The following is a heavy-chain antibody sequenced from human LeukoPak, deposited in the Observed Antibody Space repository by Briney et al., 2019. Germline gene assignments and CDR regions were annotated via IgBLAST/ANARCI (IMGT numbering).Heavy chain of an antibody. V-gene: IGHV3-21*01. CDR1: GFTFSSYS. Sequence: PGGSLRLSCAASGFTFSSYSMNWVRQAPGKGLEWVSSISSGSSYIYYADSVKDRFTISRDNAKNSLYLQMNSLRGEDTAVYYCARIYGNGWPDYWGQGTLVTVSS. CDR3: ARIYGNGWPDY. D-gene: IGHD6-19*01. J-gene: IGHJ4*02. CDR2: ISSGSSYI.